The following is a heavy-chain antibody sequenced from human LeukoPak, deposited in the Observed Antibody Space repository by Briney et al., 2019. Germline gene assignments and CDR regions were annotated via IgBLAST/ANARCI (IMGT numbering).Heavy chain of an antibody. V-gene: IGHV4-4*02. D-gene: IGHD6-6*01. J-gene: IGHJ6*03. CDR1: GGSISSSNW. CDR2: IYHSGST. CDR3: ARSPPVEYSSSSSYYYYMDV. Sequence: SGTLSLTCAVSGGSISSSNWWSWVRQPPGKGLEWIGEIYHSGSTNYNPSLKSRVTISVDKSKNQFSLKRSSVTAADTAVYYCARSPPVEYSSSSSYYYYMDVWGKGTTVTVSS.